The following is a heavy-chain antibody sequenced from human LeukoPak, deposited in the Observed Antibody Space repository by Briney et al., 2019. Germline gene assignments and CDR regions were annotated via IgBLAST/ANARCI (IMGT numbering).Heavy chain of an antibody. Sequence: SGPTLVNSRQTLTLTCSFSGFSISGSGVGAGWIRQAPGKALEWRVFFCGHNDKRYSPALKNSLTITKDTSKNQVVLNMTYMEPVNTATHYCAHGSGLSSSATNYYSDYCGQGVLVTVSS. CDR3: AHGSGLSSSATNYYSDY. D-gene: IGHD6-13*01. CDR2: FCGHNDK. CDR1: GFSISGSGVG. V-gene: IGHV2-5*01. J-gene: IGHJ4*02.